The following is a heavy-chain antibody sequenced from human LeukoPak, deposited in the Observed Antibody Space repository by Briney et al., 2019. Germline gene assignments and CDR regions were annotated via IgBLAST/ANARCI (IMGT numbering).Heavy chain of an antibody. Sequence: PGGSLRLSCAASGFTFSSYSMNWVRQAPGKGLEWVSSISSSSSYIYYADSVKGRFTISRDNAKNSLYLQMNSLRAEDAAVYYCARGGTVVTYYWGQGTLVTVSS. V-gene: IGHV3-21*01. J-gene: IGHJ4*02. D-gene: IGHD4-23*01. CDR3: ARGGTVVTYY. CDR1: GFTFSSYS. CDR2: ISSSSSYI.